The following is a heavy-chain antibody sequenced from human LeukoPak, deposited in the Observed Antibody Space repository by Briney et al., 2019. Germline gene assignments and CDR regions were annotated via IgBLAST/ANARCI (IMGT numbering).Heavy chain of an antibody. J-gene: IGHJ4*02. Sequence: GGSLRLSCAASGFTFSSYSMNWVRQAPGKGLEWVSSISSSSSYIYYADSVKGRFTISRDNAKNSLYLQMNSLRAEDTAVYYCARPQQEYSYAYSHFDYWGQGTLVTVSS. D-gene: IGHD5-18*01. V-gene: IGHV3-21*01. CDR2: ISSSSSYI. CDR3: ARPQQEYSYAYSHFDY. CDR1: GFTFSSYS.